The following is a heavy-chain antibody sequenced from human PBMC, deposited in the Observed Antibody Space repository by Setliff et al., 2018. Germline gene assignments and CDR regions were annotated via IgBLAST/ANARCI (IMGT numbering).Heavy chain of an antibody. CDR1: GFTFSSYS. CDR2: INSDGSST. V-gene: IGHV3-74*01. D-gene: IGHD3-9*01. CDR3: ARERYFDWAFDY. J-gene: IGHJ4*02. Sequence: GGSLRLSCAASGFTFSSYSMNWVRQAPGKGLVWVSRINSDGSSTSYADSVKGRFTISRENAKNTLYLQMNSLRAEDTAVYYCARERYFDWAFDYWGQGTLVTVSS.